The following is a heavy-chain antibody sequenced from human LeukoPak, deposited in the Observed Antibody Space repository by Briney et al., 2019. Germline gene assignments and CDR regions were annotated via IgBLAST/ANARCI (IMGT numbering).Heavy chain of an antibody. V-gene: IGHV4-59*12. Sequence: PSETLSLTCTVSGGSISSYYWSWIRQPPGKGLEWIGYISYTGSTRYNPSLKSRVTVSADTSRNQFSLKLTSVTAADTAVYYCARRYGNEYDYWGQGTLVTVSS. D-gene: IGHD3-16*01. CDR2: ISYTGST. J-gene: IGHJ4*02. CDR1: GGSISSYY. CDR3: ARRYGNEYDY.